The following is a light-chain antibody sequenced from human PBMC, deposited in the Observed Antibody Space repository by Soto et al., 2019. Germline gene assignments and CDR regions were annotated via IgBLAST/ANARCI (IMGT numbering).Light chain of an antibody. Sequence: QSALTQPASVSGSPGQSITISCTGTSSDGGGYNYVSWYQQHPGKAPKLMIYEVSKRPSGVSNRFSGSKSGNTASLTISGLQAEEEADYYCSSYTSSSTRVFGGGTKLTVL. J-gene: IGLJ2*01. CDR2: EVS. CDR3: SSYTSSSTRV. CDR1: SSDGGGYNY. V-gene: IGLV2-14*01.